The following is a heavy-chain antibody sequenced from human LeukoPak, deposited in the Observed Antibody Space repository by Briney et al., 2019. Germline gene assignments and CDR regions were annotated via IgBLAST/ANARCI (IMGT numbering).Heavy chain of an antibody. CDR1: GGSISSNY. CDR3: ATDKSPPV. V-gene: IGHV4-59*12. CDR2: IYYSGTT. Sequence: SETLSLTCTVSGGSISSNYWSWIRQPPGKGLEWIGIYYSGTTNYNPSLKSRVTISVDTSKKQFSLKLSSVTAADTAVYYCATDKSPPVWGQGTTVTVSS. J-gene: IGHJ6*02.